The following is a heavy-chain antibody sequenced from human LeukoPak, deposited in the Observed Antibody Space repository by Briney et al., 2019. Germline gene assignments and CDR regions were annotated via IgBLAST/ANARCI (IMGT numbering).Heavy chain of an antibody. D-gene: IGHD6-13*01. J-gene: IGHJ6*02. V-gene: IGHV3-48*03. CDR1: GFTFSSYE. CDR2: ISSSGSTI. CDR3: ARDGEAAAEYYYYYYGMDV. Sequence: GGSLRLSCAASGFTFSSYEMNWVRQAPGKGLEWVSYISSSGSTIYYADSVKGRFTISRDNAKNSLYLQMNSLRAEDTAVYYCARDGEAAAEYYYYYYGMDVWGQGTTVTVSS.